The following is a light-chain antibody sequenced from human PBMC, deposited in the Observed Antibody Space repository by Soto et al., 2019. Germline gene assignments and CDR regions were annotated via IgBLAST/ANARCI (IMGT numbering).Light chain of an antibody. V-gene: IGKV1-9*01. CDR2: AAS. CDR3: QQLHSYPLT. CDR1: QGMSSS. Sequence: DIQLTQSPSFLSASVGDRVTITWRASQGMSSSLAWYQQKPGKAPNLLIYAASTLQSGVPSRFSGSGSGTEFTLTMTSLLPEDFATYYCQQLHSYPLTFGQGTRLEIK. J-gene: IGKJ5*01.